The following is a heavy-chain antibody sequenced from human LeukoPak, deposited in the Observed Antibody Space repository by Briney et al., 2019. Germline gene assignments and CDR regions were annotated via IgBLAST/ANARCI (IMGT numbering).Heavy chain of an antibody. D-gene: IGHD2-2*01. CDR1: GFTFSSYA. V-gene: IGHV3-23*01. CDR3: AKDLGSYCSSTSCYERVY. J-gene: IGHJ4*02. Sequence: GGSLRLSCAASGFTFSSYAMSWVRQAPGKGLEWVSAISGSGGSTYYADSVKGRFTISRDNSENTLYLQMNSLRAEDTAVYYCAKDLGSYCSSTSCYERVYWGREPWSPSPQ. CDR2: ISGSGGST.